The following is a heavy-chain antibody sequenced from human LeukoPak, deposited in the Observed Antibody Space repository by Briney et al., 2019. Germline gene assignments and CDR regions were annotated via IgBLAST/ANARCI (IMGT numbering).Heavy chain of an antibody. CDR2: ISAYNGNT. CDR1: GYTFTSYG. Sequence: DSVKVSCKASGYTFTSYGISWVRQAPGQGLEWMGWISAYNGNTNYAQKLQGRVTMTTDTSTSTAYMELRSLRSDDTAVYYCARGDGLDYDSSGYYLPCYWGQGTLVTVSS. D-gene: IGHD3-22*01. CDR3: ARGDGLDYDSSGYYLPCY. V-gene: IGHV1-18*01. J-gene: IGHJ4*02.